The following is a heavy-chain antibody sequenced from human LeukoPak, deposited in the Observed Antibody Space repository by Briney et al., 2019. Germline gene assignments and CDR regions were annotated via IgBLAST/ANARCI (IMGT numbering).Heavy chain of an antibody. V-gene: IGHV1-8*03. CDR3: ARGVSVEMATILVFDY. CDR2: MNPNSGNK. CDR1: GYTFTSYD. D-gene: IGHD5-24*01. Sequence: ASVKVSCKASGYTFTSYDINWVRQATGQGLEWMGWMNPNSGNKGYAQKFQGRVTITRNTSISTAYMELSSLRSEDTAVYYCARGVSVEMATILVFDYWGQGTLVTVSS. J-gene: IGHJ4*02.